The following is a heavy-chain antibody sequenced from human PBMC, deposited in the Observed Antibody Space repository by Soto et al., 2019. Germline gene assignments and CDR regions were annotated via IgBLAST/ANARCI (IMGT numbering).Heavy chain of an antibody. CDR3: ARERFVWNYYYYMDV. J-gene: IGHJ6*03. V-gene: IGHV4-34*01. CDR2: INHSGST. Sequence: PSETLSLTCAVYGGSFSGYYWSWIRQPPGKGLEWIGEINHSGSTNYNPSLKSRVTISVDTSKNQFSLKLSSVTAADTAVYYCARERFVWNYYYYMDVWGKGTTVTVSS. D-gene: IGHD3-10*01. CDR1: GGSFSGYY.